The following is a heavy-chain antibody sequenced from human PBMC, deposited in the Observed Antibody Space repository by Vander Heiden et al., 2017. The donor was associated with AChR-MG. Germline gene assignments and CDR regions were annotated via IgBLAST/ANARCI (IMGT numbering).Heavy chain of an antibody. J-gene: IGHJ6*03. D-gene: IGHD2-21*01. CDR2: IYHSGST. V-gene: IGHV4-30-2*01. CDR1: GGSISSGGYS. Sequence: QLQLQESGSGLVKPSQTLSLTCAVPGGSISSGGYSWSWIRQPPGKGLEWIGYIYHSGSTYYNPSLKSRVTISVDRSKNQFSLKLSSVTAADTAVYYCARDGAGRGYWHYYMDVWGKGTTVTVSS. CDR3: ARDGAGRGYWHYYMDV.